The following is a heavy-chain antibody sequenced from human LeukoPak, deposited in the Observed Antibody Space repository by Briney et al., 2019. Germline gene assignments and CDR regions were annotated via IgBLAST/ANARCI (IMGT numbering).Heavy chain of an antibody. D-gene: IGHD3-22*01. CDR1: GFSFSSYG. J-gene: IGHJ3*02. Sequence: GGSLRLSCAASGFSFSSYGIHWVRQAPGKGLEWVAVISYDGSNKYYADSVKGRYTISRDNSKNTLYLQMNSLRAEDTAVYYCAKDRSTYYYDSSGYYPDAFDIWGQGTMVTVSS. CDR2: ISYDGSNK. V-gene: IGHV3-30*18. CDR3: AKDRSTYYYDSSGYYPDAFDI.